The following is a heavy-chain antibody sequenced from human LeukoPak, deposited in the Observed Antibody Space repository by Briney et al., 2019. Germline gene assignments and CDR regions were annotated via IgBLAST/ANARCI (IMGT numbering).Heavy chain of an antibody. CDR3: ARGSYQNWFDP. CDR1: GYTFTSYA. J-gene: IGHJ5*02. D-gene: IGHD2-2*01. Sequence: ASVKVSCKASGYTFTSYAMHWVRQAPGQRLEWMGWISAYNGNTNYAQKLQGRVTMTTDTSTSTAYMELRSLRSDDTAVYYCARGSYQNWFDPWGQGTLVTVSS. CDR2: ISAYNGNT. V-gene: IGHV1-18*01.